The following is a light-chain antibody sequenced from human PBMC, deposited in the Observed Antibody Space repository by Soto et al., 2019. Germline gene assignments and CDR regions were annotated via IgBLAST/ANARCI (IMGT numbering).Light chain of an antibody. V-gene: IGKV1-39*01. CDR1: QSISSY. Sequence: DIQMTQSPSSLSASVGDRVTITCRASQSISSYLNWYQQKPGKAPKLLIYAASSLHRGVPSRFSGSGSGTDFTLTISSLQPEDFATYYCQQSYSTLSITFGQGTRLAIK. CDR2: AAS. J-gene: IGKJ5*01. CDR3: QQSYSTLSIT.